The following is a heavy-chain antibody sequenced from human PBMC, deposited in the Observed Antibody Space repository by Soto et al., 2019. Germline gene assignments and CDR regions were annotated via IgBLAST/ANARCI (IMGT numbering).Heavy chain of an antibody. CDR3: ARLANIFGFDN. J-gene: IGHJ4*01. D-gene: IGHD3-3*02. CDR1: GCIIINYG. V-gene: IGHV5-51*01. CDR2: IYPGDSDT. Sequence: PGESLKISCQGSGCIIINYGIGWVRQMPGKGLEWMGIIYPGDSDTRYSPSFQGQVTILADKSISTAYLQWSSLKASDTAMYYCARLANIFGFDNWGHGTLVTVSS.